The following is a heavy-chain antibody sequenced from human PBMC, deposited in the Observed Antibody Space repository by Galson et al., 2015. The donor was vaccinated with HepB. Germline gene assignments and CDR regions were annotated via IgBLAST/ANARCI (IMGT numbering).Heavy chain of an antibody. V-gene: IGHV1-18*01. J-gene: IGHJ6*02. Sequence: SVKVSCKASGYTFSTYSITWVRQAPGQGLEWMGWISPYNRDTEYAGKVQGRVTMTTDTFTSTAYMELRNLRSDDTAVYFCARGALVGVYYYGMDVWGQGTTVTVSS. CDR1: GYTFSTYS. D-gene: IGHD3-22*01. CDR2: ISPYNRDT. CDR3: ARGALVGVYYYGMDV.